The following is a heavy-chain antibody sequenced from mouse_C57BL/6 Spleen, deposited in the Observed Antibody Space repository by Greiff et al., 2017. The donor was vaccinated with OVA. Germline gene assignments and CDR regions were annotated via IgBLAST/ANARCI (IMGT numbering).Heavy chain of an antibody. CDR1: GFTFSDYG. CDR2: ISSGSSTI. V-gene: IGHV5-17*01. D-gene: IGHD2-1*01. Sequence: EVQRVESGGGLVKPGGSLKLSCAASGFTFSDYGMHWVRQAPEKGLEWVAYISSGSSTIYYADTVKGRFTISRDNAKNTLFLQMTSLRSEDTAMYYCARDDNSYYYAMDYWGQGTSVTVSS. CDR3: ARDDNSYYYAMDY. J-gene: IGHJ4*01.